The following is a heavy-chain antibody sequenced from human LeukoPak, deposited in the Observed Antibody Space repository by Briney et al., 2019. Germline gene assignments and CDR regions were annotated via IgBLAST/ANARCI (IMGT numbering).Heavy chain of an antibody. Sequence: GGSLRLSCAASGFTFSSYEMNWVRQAPGKGLEWVSYISSSGSTIYYADSVKGRFTISRDNAKNSLYLQMNSLGAEDTAVYYCARVGGYEVFDYWGQGTLVTVSS. CDR3: ARVGGYEVFDY. J-gene: IGHJ4*02. CDR1: GFTFSSYE. V-gene: IGHV3-48*03. CDR2: ISSSGSTI. D-gene: IGHD5-12*01.